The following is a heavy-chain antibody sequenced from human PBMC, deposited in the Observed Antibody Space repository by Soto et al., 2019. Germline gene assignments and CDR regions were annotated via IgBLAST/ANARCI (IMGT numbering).Heavy chain of an antibody. CDR3: YYYGMDL. Sequence: ASVKVSCKVSGYTLPELSMHWVRQAPGKGLEWMGGFDPEEGETIYAQKFQGRVTMTEDTSTDTAYMALSSLRSADTAVYHCYYYGMDLWGQGTTVTVSS. J-gene: IGHJ6*02. V-gene: IGHV1-24*01. CDR2: FDPEEGET. CDR1: GYTLPELS.